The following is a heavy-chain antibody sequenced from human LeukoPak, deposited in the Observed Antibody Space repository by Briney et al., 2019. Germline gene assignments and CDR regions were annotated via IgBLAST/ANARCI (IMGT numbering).Heavy chain of an antibody. D-gene: IGHD2-8*01. CDR2: INEDGSEK. CDR1: GFTFSYYW. V-gene: IGHV3-7*03. CDR3: AKCMTELGTCYFAN. J-gene: IGHJ4*02. Sequence: PGGSLRLSCAASGFTFSYYWMNWVRQAPGKGLEWVANINEDGSEKYYVDSVKGRFTISRDNAKNSLYLQINSLGADDTAIYYCAKCMTELGTCYFANWGQGTLVTVSS.